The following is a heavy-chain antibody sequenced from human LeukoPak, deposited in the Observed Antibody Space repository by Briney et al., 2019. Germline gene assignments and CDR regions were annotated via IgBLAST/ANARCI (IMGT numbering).Heavy chain of an antibody. CDR3: ARQVDTTMALPDY. CDR2: ISAYNGNT. Sequence: ASVKLSCKASGYTFTNYGITWVRQAPGPGLEWMGWISAYNGNTNYAQKLQGRVTMTTDTSTTTASMELRSLRPDDTAISYCARQVDTTMALPDYWGQGTLVTVSS. D-gene: IGHD5-18*01. V-gene: IGHV1-18*01. CDR1: GYTFTNYG. J-gene: IGHJ4*02.